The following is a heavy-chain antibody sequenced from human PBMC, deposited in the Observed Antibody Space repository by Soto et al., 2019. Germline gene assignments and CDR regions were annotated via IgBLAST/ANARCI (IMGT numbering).Heavy chain of an antibody. V-gene: IGHV3-30*18. CDR3: AKVGITFWSGYGGYFDY. D-gene: IGHD3-3*01. J-gene: IGHJ4*02. CDR2: ISYDGSNK. Sequence: QVQLVESGGGVVQPGRSLRLSCAASGFTFSSYGMHWVRQAPGKGLEWVAVISYDGSNKYYADSVKGRFTISRDNSKNTLYLQMNSLRAEDTAVYYCAKVGITFWSGYGGYFDYWGQGTLVTVSS. CDR1: GFTFSSYG.